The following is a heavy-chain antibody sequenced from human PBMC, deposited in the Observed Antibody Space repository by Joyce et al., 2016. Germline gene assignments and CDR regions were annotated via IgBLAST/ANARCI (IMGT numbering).Heavy chain of an antibody. V-gene: IGHV3-21*01. CDR1: GFIFSSYS. J-gene: IGHJ4*02. CDR2: ISRDNTYI. Sequence: EVQLVESGGGLVKPGESLRLSCIASGFIFSSYSMTWVRQAPGKGLEWVSSISRDNTYIFHADSVKGRFTISRDNARNSLYLQMNSLRAEDTAVYYCARDVLTTVTKAYGYWGQGTLVAVSS. D-gene: IGHD4-11*01. CDR3: ARDVLTTVTKAYGY.